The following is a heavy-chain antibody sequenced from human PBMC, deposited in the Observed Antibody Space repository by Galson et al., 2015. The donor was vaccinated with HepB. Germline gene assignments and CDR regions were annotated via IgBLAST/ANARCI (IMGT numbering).Heavy chain of an antibody. J-gene: IGHJ5*02. CDR1: GFTFSSYW. CDR3: ARASSSHPNWFDP. V-gene: IGHV3-74*01. D-gene: IGHD6-19*01. CDR2: INSDESTT. Sequence: SLRLSCAASGFTFSSYWMHWVRQAPGKGLVWVSRINSDESTTNYADSVKGRFTISRDNAKNTLYLQMNSLRAEDTAVYYCARASSSHPNWFDPWGQGTLVTVSS.